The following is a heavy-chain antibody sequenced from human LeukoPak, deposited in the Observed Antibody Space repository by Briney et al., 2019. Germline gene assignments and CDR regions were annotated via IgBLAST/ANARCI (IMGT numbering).Heavy chain of an antibody. CDR3: ATNPGSTVTGDAFDI. D-gene: IGHD4-17*01. J-gene: IGHJ3*02. CDR2: IIPIFGTA. Sequence: ASVKVSCKASGGTFSTYAINWVRQAPGQGLEWMGGIIPIFGTANYAQKFQGRVTITTDESAGTAYMELSSLRSEDTAVYYCATNPGSTVTGDAFDIWGQGTMVTVSS. V-gene: IGHV1-69*05. CDR1: GGTFSTYA.